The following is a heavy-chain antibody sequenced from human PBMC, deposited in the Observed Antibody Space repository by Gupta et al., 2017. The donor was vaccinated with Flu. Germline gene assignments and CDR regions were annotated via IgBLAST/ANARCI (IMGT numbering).Heavy chain of an antibody. CDR1: GFTFSRHT. J-gene: IGHJ4*02. CDR2: IGGSGAPT. Sequence: EVQLLESGGGLVQPGGSLRLSCAASGFTFSRHTMTWVRQAPGKGLEWVSAIGGSGAPTYYADSVKGRVTVSRDNSKDTLYLQMNSLRVEDTAVYYCVPVIASTLNNWGQGTLVTVSS. CDR3: VPVIASTLNN. V-gene: IGHV3-23*01. D-gene: IGHD3-22*01.